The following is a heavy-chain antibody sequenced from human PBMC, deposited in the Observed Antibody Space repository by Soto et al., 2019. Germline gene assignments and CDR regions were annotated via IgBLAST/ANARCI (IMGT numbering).Heavy chain of an antibody. D-gene: IGHD3-10*01. CDR2: IYSGGST. J-gene: IGHJ6*02. CDR1: GFTVSSNY. Sequence: GGSLRLSCAASGFTVSSNYMSWVRQAPGKGLEWVSVIYSGGSTYYADSVKGRFTISRDNSKTTLYLQMNSLRAEDTAVYYCARDPGSRRYYGSGSYYIGDGMDVWGQGTTVTVSS. CDR3: ARDPGSRRYYGSGSYYIGDGMDV. V-gene: IGHV3-53*01.